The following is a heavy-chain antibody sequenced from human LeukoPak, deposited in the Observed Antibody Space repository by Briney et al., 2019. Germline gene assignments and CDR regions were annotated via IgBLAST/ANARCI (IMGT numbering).Heavy chain of an antibody. D-gene: IGHD3-22*01. CDR1: RYSFTSYW. Sequence: GESLKTSCKGSRYSFTSYWIGWVRQMPGKGLEWMGIIYPGDSDTRYSPSFQGQVTIPADKSISTAYLQWSSLKASDTAMYYCARWFSTWDSSGYSNYFDYWGQGTLVTVSS. CDR2: IYPGDSDT. J-gene: IGHJ4*02. CDR3: ARWFSTWDSSGYSNYFDY. V-gene: IGHV5-51*01.